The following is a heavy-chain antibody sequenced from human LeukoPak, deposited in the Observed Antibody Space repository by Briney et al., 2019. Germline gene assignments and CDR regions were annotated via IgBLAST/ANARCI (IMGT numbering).Heavy chain of an antibody. CDR1: GFTFSSYS. V-gene: IGHV3-48*01. D-gene: IGHD3-10*01. Sequence: GGSLRLSWAASGFTFSSYSMNWVGQAPGRGLGWVSYISGRSRPIYYADSVKGRFTISRDNAKNSLYLQMNSLRAEDTAVYYCAKGHYYGSGSLDYWGQGTLVTVSS. CDR3: AKGHYYGSGSLDY. CDR2: ISGRSRPI. J-gene: IGHJ4*02.